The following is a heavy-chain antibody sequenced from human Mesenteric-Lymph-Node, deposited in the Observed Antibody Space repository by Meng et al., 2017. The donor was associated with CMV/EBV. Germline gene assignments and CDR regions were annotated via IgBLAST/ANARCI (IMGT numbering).Heavy chain of an antibody. D-gene: IGHD3-3*01. CDR3: ARGLLRFLEWSTFDF. J-gene: IGHJ4*02. CDR2: INPNGGST. V-gene: IGHV1-46*01. Sequence: SGSTFTSNYVHWVRQAPGQGLEWMGTINPNGGSTTYAQKFQGRVTMTRDTSTSTLYMELSSLRSEDTAVYYCARGLLRFLEWSTFDFWGQGTLVTVSS. CDR1: GSTFTSNY.